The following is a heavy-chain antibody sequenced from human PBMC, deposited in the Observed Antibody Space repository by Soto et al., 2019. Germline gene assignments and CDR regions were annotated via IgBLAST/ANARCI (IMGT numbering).Heavy chain of an antibody. CDR3: ARVIVTGTTLVDAFDI. J-gene: IGHJ3*02. CDR2: ISSSSSTI. CDR1: GFTFNSYW. V-gene: IGHV3-48*04. D-gene: IGHD1-7*01. Sequence: QPGGSLRLSCAASGFTFNSYWMHWVRQVPGKGLVWVSCISSSSSTIYYADSVKGRFTISRDNAKNSPYLQMNSLRAEDTAVYYCARVIVTGTTLVDAFDIWGQGTMVTVSS.